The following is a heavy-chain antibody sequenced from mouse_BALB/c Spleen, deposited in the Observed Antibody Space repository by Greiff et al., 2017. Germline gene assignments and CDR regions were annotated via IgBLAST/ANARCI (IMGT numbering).Heavy chain of an antibody. D-gene: IGHD1-1*01. CDR1: GFAFSSYD. Sequence: DVKLVESGGGLVKPGGSLKLSCAASGFAFSSYDMSWVRQTPEKRLEWVAYISSGGGSTYYPDTVKGRFTISRDNAKNTLYLQMSSLKSEDTAMYYCASQADYGYAMDYWGQGTSVTVSS. V-gene: IGHV5-12-1*01. J-gene: IGHJ4*01. CDR2: ISSGGGST. CDR3: ASQADYGYAMDY.